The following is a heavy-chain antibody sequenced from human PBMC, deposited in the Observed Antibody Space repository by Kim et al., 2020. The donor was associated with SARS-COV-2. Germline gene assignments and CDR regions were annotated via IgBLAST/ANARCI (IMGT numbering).Heavy chain of an antibody. CDR2: INSDTGEP. CDR3: ARTVAVLDY. CDR1: GYTFTKYG. Sequence: ASVKVSCKASGYTFTKYGINWVRQAPGHGLEWMGWINSDTGEPTYAQGFTGRFVFSLDTSVNTAYLQISSLQTADTAVYFCARTVAVLDYWGQGTLFTVS. V-gene: IGHV7-4-1*02. D-gene: IGHD6-19*01. J-gene: IGHJ4*02.